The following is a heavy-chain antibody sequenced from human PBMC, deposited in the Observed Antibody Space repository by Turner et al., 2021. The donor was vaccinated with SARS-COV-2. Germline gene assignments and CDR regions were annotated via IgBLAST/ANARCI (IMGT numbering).Heavy chain of an antibody. J-gene: IGHJ6*02. CDR1: GFTVSSNY. V-gene: IGHV3-53*01. CDR3: ARDLMEVGGMDV. D-gene: IGHD3-3*01. CDR2: IYSGGSK. Sequence: EVQLVESGGGLIQPGGSLRLSCAASGFTVSSNYMSWARQEPGEGVEWVSVIYSGGSKNYADAVKGRFTISRDNSKNTLYLQMNSMRAEDTAVYYCARDLMEVGGMDVWGQGTTVTVSS.